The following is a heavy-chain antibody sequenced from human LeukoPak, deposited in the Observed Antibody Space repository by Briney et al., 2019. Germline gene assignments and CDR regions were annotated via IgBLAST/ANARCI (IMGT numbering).Heavy chain of an antibody. CDR3: ARDRNDYDFWSGYSMSYFDY. D-gene: IGHD3-3*01. V-gene: IGHV3-20*04. CDR1: RFIFEDYD. J-gene: IGHJ4*02. CDR2: IKWNGGST. Sequence: GGSLRLSCAASRFIFEDYDMNWVRQAPGKGLEWVSGIKWNGGSTGYADSVRGRITISRGNAKNSLYLQMNSLRAEDTALYYCARDRNDYDFWSGYSMSYFDYWGQGTLVTVSS.